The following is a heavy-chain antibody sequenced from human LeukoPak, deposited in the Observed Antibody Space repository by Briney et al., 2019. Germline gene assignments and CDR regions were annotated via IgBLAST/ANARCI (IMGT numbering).Heavy chain of an antibody. CDR3: ARVTTVGATRDFDY. V-gene: IGHV1-18*01. J-gene: IGHJ4*02. D-gene: IGHD1-1*01. CDR1: GGTFSSYA. CDR2: ISPYNTNT. Sequence: ASVKVSCKASGGTFSSYAISWVRQAPGQGLERIAYISPYNTNTNSAQRFQGRISVTKDTSTSTAYMELTRLRSDDTAVFYCARVTTVGATRDFDYWGQGALVIVSS.